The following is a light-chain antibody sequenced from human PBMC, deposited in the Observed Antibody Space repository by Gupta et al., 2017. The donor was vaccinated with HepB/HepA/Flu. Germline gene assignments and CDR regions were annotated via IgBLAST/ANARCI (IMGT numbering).Light chain of an antibody. V-gene: IGLV3-25*03. J-gene: IGLJ2*01. CDR1: ALPKQY. Sequence: SYELTQPPSVPVSPGQTARITCPGDALPKQYAYWYQQKPGQAPVLVIYKDSERPSGISERFSGSRSGKTVTLTISGVQAEDEADYYCQSADSSGTYPVFGGGTKLTVL. CDR2: KDS. CDR3: QSADSSGTYPV.